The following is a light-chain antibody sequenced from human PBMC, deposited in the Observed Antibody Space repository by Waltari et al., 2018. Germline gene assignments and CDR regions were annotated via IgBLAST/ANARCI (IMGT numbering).Light chain of an antibody. CDR1: QSVTNS. Sequence: EIVLTHYPHTLSLSHGERPTLSCRASQSVTNSLAWYQQKPGQAPKLLIYSASNRATGVPARFSGSGSGTDFTLTISCLESEDFAVYYCQQRSNWPRTFGQGTKVEIK. V-gene: IGKV3-11*01. CDR2: SAS. J-gene: IGKJ1*01. CDR3: QQRSNWPRT.